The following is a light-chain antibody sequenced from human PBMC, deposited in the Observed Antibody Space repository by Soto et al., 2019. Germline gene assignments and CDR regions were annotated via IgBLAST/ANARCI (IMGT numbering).Light chain of an antibody. V-gene: IGKV4-1*01. CDR3: QQYYSTPFT. Sequence: DIVMTQSPNSLAVSLGERATINCKSSQSVLNSSNNKNYLDWYQQKPGQPPKLLIYWASTRESGVPDRFSGSRSGTDFTLTISSLQAEDVAVYYCQQYYSTPFTFGPGTKVDIK. CDR2: WAS. CDR1: QSVLNSSNNKNY. J-gene: IGKJ3*01.